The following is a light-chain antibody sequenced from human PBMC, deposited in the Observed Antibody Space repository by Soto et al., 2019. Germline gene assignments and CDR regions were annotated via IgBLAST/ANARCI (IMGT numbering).Light chain of an antibody. CDR2: DTS. V-gene: IGKV3-15*01. J-gene: IGKJ2*01. CDR1: QSVSSL. CDR3: QQYNIWPYT. Sequence: IVLTQSPATLSVSPGERATLSCRASQSVSSLLAWYQQKPRQAPRLLIYDTSTRATGIPARFSGSGSGTDFALTTSGLQSKDFGIYYYQQYNIWPYTFGQGTKVDIK.